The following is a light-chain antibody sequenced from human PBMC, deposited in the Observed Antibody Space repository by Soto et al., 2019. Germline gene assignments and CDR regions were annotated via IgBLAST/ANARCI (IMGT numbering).Light chain of an antibody. CDR1: NNDVGSYIL. J-gene: IGLJ1*01. Sequence: QSALTQPASVSGSPGQSITLSCTGNNNDVGSYILVSWYQQHPGKAPKLMIYEVSKRPSGVSNRFSGSKSGNTASLTISGLQAEDEADYYCCSYAGSSTVFGTGTKVTVL. CDR2: EVS. V-gene: IGLV2-23*02. CDR3: CSYAGSSTV.